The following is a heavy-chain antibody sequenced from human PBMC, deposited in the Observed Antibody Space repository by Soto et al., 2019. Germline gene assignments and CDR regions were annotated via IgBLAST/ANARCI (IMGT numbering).Heavy chain of an antibody. CDR3: ATSLTEGYCTITGCYTRPLYGMDV. J-gene: IGHJ6*02. CDR2: INPNSGGT. V-gene: IGHV1-2*02. D-gene: IGHD2-2*02. Sequence: ASVKVSCKASGYTFSGYYIHWLRQAPGQGLEWMGWINPNSGGTNYAQKFQGRVTVTRDTPTSTAYMELSRLTSDDTAVYYCATSLTEGYCTITGCYTRPLYGMDVWGQGTTVTVSS. CDR1: GYTFSGYY.